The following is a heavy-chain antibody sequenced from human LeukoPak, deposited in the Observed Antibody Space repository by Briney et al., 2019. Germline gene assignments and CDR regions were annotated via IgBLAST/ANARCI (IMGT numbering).Heavy chain of an antibody. CDR2: ISSSSGYI. Sequence: PGGSLRLSCAASGFTFSSYSMNWVRQAPGKGLEWVSSISSSSGYIYYADSVKGRFTISRDNAKNSLYLQMNSLRAEDTAVYYCARGASTATATHFDYWGQGTLVTVSS. V-gene: IGHV3-21*01. CDR1: GFTFSSYS. J-gene: IGHJ4*02. D-gene: IGHD2-15*01. CDR3: ARGASTATATHFDY.